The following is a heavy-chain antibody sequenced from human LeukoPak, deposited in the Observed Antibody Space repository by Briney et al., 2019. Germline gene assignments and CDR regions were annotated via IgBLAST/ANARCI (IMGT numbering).Heavy chain of an antibody. CDR1: GFTFSSYW. V-gene: IGHV3-74*01. CDR2: INSDGSST. D-gene: IGHD6-19*01. Sequence: PGGSLRLSCAASGFTFSSYWMHWVGQAPGKGLVWVSRINSDGSSTSYADSVKGRFTISRDNAKNTLYLQMNSLRAEDTAVYYCARPAVAGPIFDSWGQGTLVTVSS. CDR3: ARPAVAGPIFDS. J-gene: IGHJ4*02.